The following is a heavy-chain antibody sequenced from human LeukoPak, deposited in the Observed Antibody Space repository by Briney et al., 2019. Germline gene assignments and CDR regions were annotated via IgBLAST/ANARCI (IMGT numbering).Heavy chain of an antibody. CDR3: AKSSPPPLRS. CDR1: GFTFSSYA. CDR2: FSGSGGST. V-gene: IGHV3-23*01. Sequence: GGSLRLSCVASGFTFSSYAMSWLRQAPGKGLEWVFAFSGSGGSTYYADSVKGRFTISRYNSKNTLYLQMNSLRAEDTAVYYCAKSSPPPLRSWGQGTLVTVSS. J-gene: IGHJ5*02.